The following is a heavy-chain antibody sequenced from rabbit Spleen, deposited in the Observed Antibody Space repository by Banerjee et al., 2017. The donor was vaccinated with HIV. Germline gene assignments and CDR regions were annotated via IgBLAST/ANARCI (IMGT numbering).Heavy chain of an antibody. CDR3: ARDSIYANFFSVAYALDL. D-gene: IGHD6-1*01. J-gene: IGHJ4*01. V-gene: IGHV1S45*01. Sequence: QEQLEESAGGLVQPGGSLTLTCKASGFSFSDRDVMCWVRQAPGKGLQWIACINTYTGKPVYATWAKGRFTISRTSSTTVTLQMTSLTAADTATYFCARDSIYANFFSVAYALDLWGPGTRSPS. CDR1: GFSFSDRDV. CDR2: INTYTGKP.